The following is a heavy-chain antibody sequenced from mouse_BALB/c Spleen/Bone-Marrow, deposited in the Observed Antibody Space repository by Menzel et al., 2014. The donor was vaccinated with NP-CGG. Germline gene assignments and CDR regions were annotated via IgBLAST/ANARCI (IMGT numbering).Heavy chain of an antibody. CDR2: IYPGSGST. Sequence: LKESGSELVRPGASVKLSCKASGYTFTSYWMHWVKQRHGQGLEWIGNIYPGSGSTNYDEKFKSKGTLTVDTYSSTAYMHLSSLTSEDSAVYYCTRGYYPYYYAMDYWGQGTSVTVSS. D-gene: IGHD2-3*01. V-gene: IGHV1S22*01. CDR3: TRGYYPYYYAMDY. CDR1: GYTFTSYW. J-gene: IGHJ4*01.